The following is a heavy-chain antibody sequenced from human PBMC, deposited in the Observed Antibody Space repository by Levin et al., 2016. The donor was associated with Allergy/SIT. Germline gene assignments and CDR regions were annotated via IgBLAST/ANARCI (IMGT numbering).Heavy chain of an antibody. J-gene: IGHJ4*02. D-gene: IGHD3-9*01. CDR2: IKQDGSEK. CDR1: GFTFSSYW. CDR3: ARVSHYDILTGYFDY. V-gene: IGHV3-7*03. Sequence: GESLKISCAASGFTFSSYWMSWVRQAPGKGLEWVANIKQDGSEKYYVDSVKGRFTISRDNAKNSLYLQMNSLRAEDTAVYYCARVSHYDILTGYFDYWGQGTLVTVSS.